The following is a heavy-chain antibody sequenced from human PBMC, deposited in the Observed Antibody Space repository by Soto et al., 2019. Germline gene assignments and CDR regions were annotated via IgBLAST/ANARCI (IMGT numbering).Heavy chain of an antibody. J-gene: IGHJ4*02. CDR3: ARVYYDSSGYWYYFDY. V-gene: IGHV4-4*02. D-gene: IGHD3-22*01. CDR2: IYHSGST. CDR1: GGSISSSNW. Sequence: PSETLSLTCAVSGGSISSSNWWSWVRQPPGKGLEWIGEIYHSGSTNYNPSLKSRVTISVDKSKNQFSLKLSSVTAADTAVYYCARVYYDSSGYWYYFDYWGQGTLVTVSS.